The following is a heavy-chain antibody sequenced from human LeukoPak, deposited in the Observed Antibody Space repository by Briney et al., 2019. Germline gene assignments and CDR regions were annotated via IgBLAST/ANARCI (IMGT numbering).Heavy chain of an antibody. CDR2: IGSSDNII. D-gene: IGHD6-19*01. V-gene: IGHV3-11*01. CDR3: AREIVAGAFDS. Sequence: PGGSLRLSCAASGFTLNDYYMSWIRQPPGKGLEWVADIGSSDNIISYGASVRGRFTISGDIAKNSLYLHMNSLRADDTAVYYCAREIVAGAFDSWGQGTLVTVSS. CDR1: GFTLNDYY. J-gene: IGHJ4*02.